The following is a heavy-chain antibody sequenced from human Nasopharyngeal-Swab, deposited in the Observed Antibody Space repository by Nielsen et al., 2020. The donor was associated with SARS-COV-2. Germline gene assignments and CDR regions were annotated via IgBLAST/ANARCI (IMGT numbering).Heavy chain of an antibody. CDR3: ARAYWGSVDY. V-gene: IGHV4-34*01. CDR2: INHSGST. J-gene: IGHJ4*02. CDR1: GASFSGYY. Sequence: SDTLSLTFAVYGASFSGYYWSWIRQPPGKGLEWIGEINHSGSTNYNPSLKSRVTISVDTSKNQFSLKLSSVTAADTAVYYCARAYWGSVDYWGQGTLVTVSS. D-gene: IGHD7-27*01.